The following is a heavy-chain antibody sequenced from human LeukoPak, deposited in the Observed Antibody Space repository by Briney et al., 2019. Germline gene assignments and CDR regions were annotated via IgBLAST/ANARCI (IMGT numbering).Heavy chain of an antibody. Sequence: SETLSLTCTDSGGSISSYYWSWIRQPPGKGLEWIGSIYYSGSTYYNPSLKSRVTISVDTSKNQFSLKLSSVTAADTAVYYCASTDSSGYYFPYWGQGTLVTVSS. CDR2: IYYSGST. J-gene: IGHJ4*02. D-gene: IGHD3-22*01. CDR3: ASTDSSGYYFPY. CDR1: GGSISSYY. V-gene: IGHV4-59*12.